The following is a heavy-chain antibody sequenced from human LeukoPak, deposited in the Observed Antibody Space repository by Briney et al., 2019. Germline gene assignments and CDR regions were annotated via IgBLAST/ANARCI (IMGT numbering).Heavy chain of an antibody. J-gene: IGHJ5*02. D-gene: IGHD3-10*01. Sequence: SVKVSCKASGGTFSSYAISWVRQAPGQGLEWMGGIIPIFGTANYAQKFQGRVTITADESTSTAYMELSSLRSEDTAVYYCARETRGWSGELFYNWFDPWGQGTLVTVSS. V-gene: IGHV1-69*13. CDR3: ARETRGWSGELFYNWFDP. CDR2: IIPIFGTA. CDR1: GGTFSSYA.